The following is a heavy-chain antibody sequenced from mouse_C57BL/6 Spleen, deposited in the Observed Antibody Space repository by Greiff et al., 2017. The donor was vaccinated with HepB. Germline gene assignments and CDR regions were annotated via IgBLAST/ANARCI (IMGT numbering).Heavy chain of an antibody. CDR3: TKREIYYGYDEYYFDY. D-gene: IGHD2-2*01. CDR1: GYTFTDYE. J-gene: IGHJ2*01. CDR2: IDPETGGT. V-gene: IGHV1-15*01. Sequence: QVQLKESGAELVRPGASVTLSCKASGYTFTDYEMHWVKQTPVHGLEWIGAIDPETGGTAYNQKFKGKAILTADKSSSTAYMELRSLTSEDSAVYYCTKREIYYGYDEYYFDYWGQGTTLTVSS.